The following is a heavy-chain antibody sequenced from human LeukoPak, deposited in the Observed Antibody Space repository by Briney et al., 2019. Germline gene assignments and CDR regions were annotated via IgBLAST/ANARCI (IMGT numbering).Heavy chain of an antibody. Sequence: GGSLRLSCTASEFTFGDYAMSWVRQAPGKGREWVGFIRSKAYGGTTEYAASVKGRFTISRDDSKSIAYLQMNSLKTEDTAVYYCTRVGGSGSYYSYYFDYWGQGTLVTVSS. CDR3: TRVGGSGSYYSYYFDY. D-gene: IGHD3-10*01. CDR1: EFTFGDYA. J-gene: IGHJ4*02. CDR2: IRSKAYGGTT. V-gene: IGHV3-49*04.